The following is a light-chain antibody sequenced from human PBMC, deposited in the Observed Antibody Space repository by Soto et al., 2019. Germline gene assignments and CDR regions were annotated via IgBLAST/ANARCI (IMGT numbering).Light chain of an antibody. Sequence: EIVLTQSPANPSLSPGERATLSFRASQRVGRYLAWYQQKPGQAPRLLIYDASNRATGIPARFSGSGSGTDFTLTISSLQPEDFAVYYCQQHSNWPPYTFGQGTKLEIK. CDR3: QQHSNWPPYT. CDR1: QRVGRY. J-gene: IGKJ2*01. V-gene: IGKV3-11*01. CDR2: DAS.